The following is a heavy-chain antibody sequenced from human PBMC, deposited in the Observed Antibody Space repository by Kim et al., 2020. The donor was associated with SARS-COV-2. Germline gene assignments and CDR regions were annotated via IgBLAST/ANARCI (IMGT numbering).Heavy chain of an antibody. CDR3: ARGGSSGWGT. Sequence: GGSLRLSCATSGFTFSSYSMHWVRQAPGKGLEWVAVISYDVSIEYYADSVKGRFTISRDNSKNTLYLQMDSLSADDTAVYYCARGGSSGWGTWGQGTLVTVSS. J-gene: IGHJ5*02. CDR1: GFTFSSYS. CDR2: ISYDVSIE. V-gene: IGHV3-30*04. D-gene: IGHD6-19*01.